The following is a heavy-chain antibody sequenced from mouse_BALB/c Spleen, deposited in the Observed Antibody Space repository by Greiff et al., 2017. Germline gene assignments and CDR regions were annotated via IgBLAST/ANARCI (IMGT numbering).Heavy chain of an antibody. CDR3: ARYYYGSSYWYFEV. V-gene: IGHV1S81*02. D-gene: IGHD1-1*01. CDR2: INPSNGRT. Sequence: QVQLQQPGAELVKPGASVKLSCKASGYTFTSYWMHWVKQRPGQGLEWIGEINPSNGRTNYNEKFKSKATLTVDKSSSTAYMQLSSLTSEDSAVYYCARYYYGSSYWYFEVWGAGTTVTVSS. J-gene: IGHJ1*01. CDR1: GYTFTSYW.